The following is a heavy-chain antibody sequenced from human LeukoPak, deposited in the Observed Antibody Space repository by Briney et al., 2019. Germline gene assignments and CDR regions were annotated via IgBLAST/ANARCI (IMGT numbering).Heavy chain of an antibody. J-gene: IGHJ6*03. D-gene: IGHD3-22*01. CDR3: ARDARTYHYDSSGYSTYYYYYMDV. CDR2: IYRSGST. V-gene: IGHV4-38-2*02. Sequence: SETLSLTCIVSGYSISSGYYWGWIRQSPGKGLEWIGTIYRSGSTYSNPSLRGRVTISVDTSKNQFSLKLSSVTAADTAVYYCARDARTYHYDSSGYSTYYYYYMDVWGKGTTVTVSS. CDR1: GYSISSGYY.